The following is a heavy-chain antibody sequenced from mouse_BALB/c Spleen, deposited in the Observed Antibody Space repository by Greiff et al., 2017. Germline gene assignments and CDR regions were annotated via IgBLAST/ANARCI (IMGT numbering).Heavy chain of an antibody. V-gene: IGHV3-8*02. D-gene: IGHD4-1*01. J-gene: IGHJ4*01. CDR2: ISYSGST. CDR1: GDSITSGY. CDR3: ARGRANWDYAMDY. Sequence: EVQLKESGPSLVKPSQTLSLTCSVTGDSITSGYWNWIRKFPGNKLEYMGYISYSGSTYYNPSLKSRISITRDTSKNQYYLQLNSVTTEDTATYYCARGRANWDYAMDYWGQGTSVTVSS.